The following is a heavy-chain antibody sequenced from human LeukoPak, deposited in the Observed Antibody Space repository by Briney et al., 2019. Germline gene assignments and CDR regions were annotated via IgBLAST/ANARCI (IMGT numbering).Heavy chain of an antibody. CDR2: IYSGGST. V-gene: IGHV3-53*01. CDR3: ARDYYDSSGNDAFDI. Sequence: GGSLRLSCAASGFTVSSNYMSWVRQAPGKGLEWVSVIYSGGSTYYADSVKGRFTISRDNSKNTLYLQMNSLRAEDTAVYYCARDYYDSSGNDAFDIWGQGTMATVSS. CDR1: GFTVSSNY. D-gene: IGHD3-22*01. J-gene: IGHJ3*02.